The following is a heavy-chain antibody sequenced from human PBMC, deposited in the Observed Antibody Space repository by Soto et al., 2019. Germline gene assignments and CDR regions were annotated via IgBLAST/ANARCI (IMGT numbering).Heavy chain of an antibody. D-gene: IGHD3-10*01. V-gene: IGHV4-59*01. Sequence: QVQLQESGPGLVKLSETLSLTCSVSGGSMRNYYWNWMRQTPGKGLEWIGYIDYSGSTNYNPSLTSRVTISVDTSRTQLSLRLTSVTAADTAVYHCARADTSGSGRYTPFDAFDIWGQGTMVTVSS. CDR2: IDYSGST. CDR3: ARADTSGSGRYTPFDAFDI. J-gene: IGHJ3*02. CDR1: GGSMRNYY.